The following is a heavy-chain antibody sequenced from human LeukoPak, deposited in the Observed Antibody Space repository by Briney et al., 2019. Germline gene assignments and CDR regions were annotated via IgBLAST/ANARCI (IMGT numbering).Heavy chain of an antibody. CDR2: INPNSGGT. J-gene: IGHJ4*02. CDR1: GYTFTGYY. CDR3: ARGDAPTYYSDRNGYSVGDY. V-gene: IGHV1-2*02. Sequence: GASVKVSCTASGYTFTGYYIHWVRQAPGQGLEWMGWINPNSGGTNYAQKFQGRVTMTRDTSISTAYMELSRLRSDDTAVYYCARGDAPTYYSDRNGYSVGDYWGQGALVTVSS. D-gene: IGHD3-22*01.